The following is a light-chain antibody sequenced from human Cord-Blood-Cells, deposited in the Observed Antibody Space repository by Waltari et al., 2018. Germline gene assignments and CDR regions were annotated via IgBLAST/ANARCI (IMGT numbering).Light chain of an antibody. CDR3: SSYTSSSTSYV. J-gene: IGLJ1*01. Sequence: QSALTQPASVSGSPGQSITISCTGTSSDVGSYNLVSWYQQHPGKAPKLMIYDVSKRPSGVSNRFSGSKSGNTASLTISGLQAEDEADYYCSSYTSSSTSYVFGTGTKVTVL. CDR1: SSDVGSYNL. CDR2: DVS. V-gene: IGLV2-14*02.